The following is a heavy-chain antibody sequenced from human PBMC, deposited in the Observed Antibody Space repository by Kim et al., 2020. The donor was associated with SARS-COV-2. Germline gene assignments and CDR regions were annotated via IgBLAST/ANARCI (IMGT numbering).Heavy chain of an antibody. CDR3: ARRSVVVLASVPWGFDF. Sequence: GGSLRLSCAASGFTFNSYVINWVRQAPGKGLEWVSGISGGGDGTYFADTVKGRFTISRDNSRNTVYLQMNSLRAEDTAVYYCARRSVVVLASVPWGFDFWGQGTLVTVSS. CDR1: GFTFNSYV. J-gene: IGHJ4*02. D-gene: IGHD2-15*01. CDR2: ISGGGDGT. V-gene: IGHV3-23*01.